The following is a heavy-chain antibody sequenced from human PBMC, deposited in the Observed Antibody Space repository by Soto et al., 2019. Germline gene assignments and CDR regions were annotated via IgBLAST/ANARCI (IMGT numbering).Heavy chain of an antibody. J-gene: IGHJ4*02. CDR1: GFTFSTSD. V-gene: IGHV3-30*18. Sequence: GGSLRLSCVASGFTFSTSDMNWVRQAPGQGLEWVAVLSYDERNIYYADSVKGRFSVSRDNSKNTLFLHMNSLRAEDTAVYFCAKLVDKSLDDYWGQGALVTVSS. CDR2: LSYDERNI. D-gene: IGHD3-16*01. CDR3: AKLVDKSLDDY.